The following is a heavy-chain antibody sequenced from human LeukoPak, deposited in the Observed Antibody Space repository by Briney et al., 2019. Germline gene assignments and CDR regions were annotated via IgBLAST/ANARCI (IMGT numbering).Heavy chain of an antibody. CDR1: GFTFSSGW. Sequence: GASLSLSCAASGFTFSSGWISWRRRPPGKLLEWGATIKQDGSEKYYLDSVKGRFTISRDNAKNALYLQMNSLRAEDTAVYYCARDVAVAGTANYYYYYGMDVWGKGTTVTVSS. CDR3: ARDVAVAGTANYYYYYGMDV. J-gene: IGHJ6*04. D-gene: IGHD6-19*01. CDR2: IKQDGSEK. V-gene: IGHV3-7*03.